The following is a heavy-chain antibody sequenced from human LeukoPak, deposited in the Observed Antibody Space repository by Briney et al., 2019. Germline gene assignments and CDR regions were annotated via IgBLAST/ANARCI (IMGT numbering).Heavy chain of an antibody. Sequence: ASVKVSRKLSGNTLRELPIQWVRQAGGKGLEWMAGFDPENAEIVYAQKFQGRVTMTEDTSTNTAYMELTSLTSDDTALYYCATRGSDFWSGFDFWGQGTQVTVSS. CDR2: FDPENAEI. D-gene: IGHD3-3*01. CDR1: GNTLRELP. J-gene: IGHJ4*02. V-gene: IGHV1-24*01. CDR3: ATRGSDFWSGFDF.